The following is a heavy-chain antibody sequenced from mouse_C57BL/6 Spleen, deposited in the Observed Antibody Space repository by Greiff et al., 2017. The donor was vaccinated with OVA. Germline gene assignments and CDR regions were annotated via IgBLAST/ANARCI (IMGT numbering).Heavy chain of an antibody. D-gene: IGHD1-1*01. Sequence: VQLQQSGAELVRPGTSVKMSCKASGYTFTNYWIGWVKQRPGHGLEWIGDIYPGGGYTNYNEKFKGKATLTADKSSSTAYMQFSSLTSEDSAIYCGGGGGVEATGYLDVWGTGTTVTVSS. J-gene: IGHJ1*03. CDR2: IYPGGGYT. V-gene: IGHV1-63*01. CDR3: GGGGVEATGYLDV. CDR1: GYTFTNYW.